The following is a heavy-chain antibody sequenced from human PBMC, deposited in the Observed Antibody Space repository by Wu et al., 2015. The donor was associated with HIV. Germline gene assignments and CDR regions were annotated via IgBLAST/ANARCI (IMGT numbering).Heavy chain of an antibody. D-gene: IGHD3-22*01. Sequence: QVQLVQSGAEVKKPGASVKVSCKASGYTFTGYYIHWVRQAPGQGLEWMGWINPKSGGPNYAQKFQGRVTMTSDTSISTAYMELSRLTSDDTAVYYCARDRYYDRLFDYWGQGTLVTVSS. CDR3: ARDRYYDRLFDY. V-gene: IGHV1-2*02. J-gene: IGHJ4*02. CDR1: GYTFTGYY. CDR2: INPKSGGP.